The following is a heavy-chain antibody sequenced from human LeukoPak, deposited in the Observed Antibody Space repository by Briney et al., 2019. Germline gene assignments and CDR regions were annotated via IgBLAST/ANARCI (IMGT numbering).Heavy chain of an antibody. CDR2: IYYSGST. CDR3: SSDGDYGYSHGY. V-gene: IGHV4-39*01. Sequence: SETLSLTCAVYGGSFSGYYWGWIRQPPGKGLEWIGSIYYSGSTYYNPSHKSRVTISVDTSKNQFSLKLSSVTAAGTAVYYCSSDGDYGYSHGYWGQGTLVTVSS. J-gene: IGHJ4*02. D-gene: IGHD4-17*01. CDR1: GGSFSGYY.